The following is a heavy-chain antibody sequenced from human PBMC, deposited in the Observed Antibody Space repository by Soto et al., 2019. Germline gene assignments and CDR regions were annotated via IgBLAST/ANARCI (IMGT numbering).Heavy chain of an antibody. D-gene: IGHD3-22*01. CDR2: SNPSGGST. J-gene: IGHJ4*02. CDR1: GYTFTSYY. V-gene: IGHV1-46*01. CDR3: ASETYDSSGPTYY. Sequence: GASVKDSCKASGYTFTSYYMHWVRQAPGQGLEWMGISNPSGGSTSEAPKFQGRVTMTRDTSTSTVYMELSSLRSEDTAVYYCASETYDSSGPTYYWGQGTLVTAPQ.